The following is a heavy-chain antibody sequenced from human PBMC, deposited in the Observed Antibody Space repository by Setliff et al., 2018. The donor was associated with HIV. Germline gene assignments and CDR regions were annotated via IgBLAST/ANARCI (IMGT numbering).Heavy chain of an antibody. V-gene: IGHV1-18*01. CDR1: NYTFTNYA. CDR2: ISAYDGDT. J-gene: IGHJ4*02. D-gene: IGHD4-4*01. CDR3: ARVGLSAVPFPTVY. Sequence: ASVKVSCKASNYTFTNYAITWMRQAPGQRPEWMGWISAYDGDTKYAQKFHNRLSMTADTSTTTAYMDLRGLTPDDTGVYYCARVGLSAVPFPTVYWGQGTLVTVSS.